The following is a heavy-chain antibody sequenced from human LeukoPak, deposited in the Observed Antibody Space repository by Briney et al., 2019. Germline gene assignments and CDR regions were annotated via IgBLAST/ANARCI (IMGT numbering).Heavy chain of an antibody. CDR1: GYTFTGYY. V-gene: IGHV1-18*04. Sequence: ASVKVSCKASGYTFTGYYMHWVRQAPGQGLEWMGWISAYNGNTNYAQKLQGRVTMTTDTSTSTAYMELRSLRSDDTAVYYCARDDGDYLPIDYWGQGTLVTVSS. CDR2: ISAYNGNT. J-gene: IGHJ4*02. CDR3: ARDDGDYLPIDY. D-gene: IGHD4-17*01.